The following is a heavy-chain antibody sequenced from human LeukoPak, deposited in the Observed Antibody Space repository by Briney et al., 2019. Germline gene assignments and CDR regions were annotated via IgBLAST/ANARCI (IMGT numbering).Heavy chain of an antibody. CDR3: ARGGRYSYGTQFDD. CDR2: MNPNSGNT. D-gene: IGHD5-18*01. Sequence: RASVKVSCRASGYTFTSYDINWVRQATGQGLEWMGWMNPNSGNTGYAQKFQGRVTMTRNTSISTAYMELSSLRSEDTAVYYCARGGRYSYGTQFDDWGQGTLVTVSS. CDR1: GYTFTSYD. J-gene: IGHJ4*02. V-gene: IGHV1-8*01.